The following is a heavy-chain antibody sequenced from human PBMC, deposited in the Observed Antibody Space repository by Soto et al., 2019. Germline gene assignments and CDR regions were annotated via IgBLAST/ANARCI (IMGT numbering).Heavy chain of an antibody. CDR1: GYTFTTYG. CDR2: ISADNGDT. V-gene: IGHV1-18*01. D-gene: IGHD6-19*01. J-gene: IGHJ3*02. CDR3: ARDWDSSGPYDAFDI. Sequence: GASVKVSCKASGYTFTTYGISWVRQAPGQGLEWMGWISADNGDTNYAQKLQGRVTMTTDTSTSTAYMELRSLRSDDTAVYYCARDWDSSGPYDAFDIWGQGTIVTVSS.